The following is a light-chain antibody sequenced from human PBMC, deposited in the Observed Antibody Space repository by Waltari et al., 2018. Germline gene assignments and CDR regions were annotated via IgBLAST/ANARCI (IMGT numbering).Light chain of an antibody. J-gene: IGLJ1*01. V-gene: IGLV1-47*01. CDR3: AAWDDSLSGPI. CDR2: KDS. Sequence: QSVLTQPPSASGTPGQRVTISCSGSHSTIGSNYVNWYQQLPGTAPKLLIYKDSQRPSGVPDRFSGSKSGTSASLAISGLRSEDEADYYCAAWDDSLSGPIFATGTKVTV. CDR1: HSTIGSNY.